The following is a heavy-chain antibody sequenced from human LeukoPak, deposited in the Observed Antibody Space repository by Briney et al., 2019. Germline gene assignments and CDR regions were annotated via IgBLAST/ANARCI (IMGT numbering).Heavy chain of an antibody. V-gene: IGHV3-30*19. CDR1: GFTFSTYG. D-gene: IGHD2-2*01. CDR3: ARTILPALDY. Sequence: PGGSLRLSCAASGFTFSTYGMHWVRQAPGKGLEWVAFIDYGGSYKYYADSAKGRFTISRDNSRNTLYLQTNSLRVEDTAVYYCARTILPALDYWGQGTLVTVSS. J-gene: IGHJ4*02. CDR2: IDYGGSYK.